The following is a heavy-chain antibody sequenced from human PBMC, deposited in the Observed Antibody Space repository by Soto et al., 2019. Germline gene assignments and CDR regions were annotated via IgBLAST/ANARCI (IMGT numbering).Heavy chain of an antibody. CDR2: INHSGST. Sequence: SETLSLTCAVYGGSFSDYYWSWIRQPPGKGLEWIGEINHSGSTNYNPSLKSRVTISVDTSKNQFSLNLSSVTAADTAVYYCARVTRGDNYGMDVWGQGTKVTVSS. CDR1: GGSFSDYY. D-gene: IGHD3-10*01. J-gene: IGHJ6*02. CDR3: ARVTRGDNYGMDV. V-gene: IGHV4-34*01.